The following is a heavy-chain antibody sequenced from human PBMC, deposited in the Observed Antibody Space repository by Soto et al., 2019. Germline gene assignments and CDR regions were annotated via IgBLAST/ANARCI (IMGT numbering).Heavy chain of an antibody. CDR3: ARAQPGTSWSTIDY. Sequence: AGSLRLSCAASGFTFSNYAMHWVRQTPGKGLEWVAIVSYDGSNTYYADSVKGRFTISRDSSKNTLYLQMISLRTDDTAVYYCARAQPGTSWSTIDYWGQGTLVPVSS. V-gene: IGHV3-30-3*02. J-gene: IGHJ4*02. CDR1: GFTFSNYA. D-gene: IGHD6-13*01. CDR2: VSYDGSNT.